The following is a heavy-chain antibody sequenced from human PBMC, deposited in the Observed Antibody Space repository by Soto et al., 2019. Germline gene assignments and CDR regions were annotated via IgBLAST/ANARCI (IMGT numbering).Heavy chain of an antibody. J-gene: IGHJ5*02. Sequence: QVQLQQWGAGLLKPSETLSLTCAVYGGSFSGYYWSWIRQPPGKGLEWIGEINHSGSTNYNPSLKRRVTISVDTSKNQFSLKLSSVTAADTAVYYCAKLEYYDFWSGYYTSIHWFDPWGQGTLVTVSS. D-gene: IGHD3-3*01. CDR1: GGSFSGYY. V-gene: IGHV4-34*01. CDR2: INHSGST. CDR3: AKLEYYDFWSGYYTSIHWFDP.